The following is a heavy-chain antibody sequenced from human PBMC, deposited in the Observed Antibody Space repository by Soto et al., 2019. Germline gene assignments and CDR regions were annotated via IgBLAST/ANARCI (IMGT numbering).Heavy chain of an antibody. CDR1: GFTFSSHD. CDR2: VSGGGIT. CDR3: VKGFWGDY. Sequence: EVQLLESGGGLVQPGGSLRLSCSASGFTFSSHDMIWVRQAPGKGLEWVSGVSGGGITSYADSEKGRFTISRDKSRNTLYRQMNSLRVEYTAVYYCVKGFWGDYWGQGTLVTVSS. V-gene: IGHV3-23*01. J-gene: IGHJ4*02. D-gene: IGHD3-16*01.